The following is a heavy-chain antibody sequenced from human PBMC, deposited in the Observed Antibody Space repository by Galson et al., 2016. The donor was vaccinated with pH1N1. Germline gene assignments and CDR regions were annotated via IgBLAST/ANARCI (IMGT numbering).Heavy chain of an antibody. CDR2: IYWDDDK. Sequence: PALVKPTQTLTLTCTFSGFSLSTSGVGVGWIRQPPGKALEWIALIYWDDDKRYSTSLKRRPTITKDTSKNQVVLTMTNMDPVDTATYYCAHRGTNFEEYYFDYWGQGTLVTVSS. J-gene: IGHJ4*02. V-gene: IGHV2-5*02. CDR1: GFSLSTSGVG. CDR3: AHRGTNFEEYYFDY. D-gene: IGHD3-3*01.